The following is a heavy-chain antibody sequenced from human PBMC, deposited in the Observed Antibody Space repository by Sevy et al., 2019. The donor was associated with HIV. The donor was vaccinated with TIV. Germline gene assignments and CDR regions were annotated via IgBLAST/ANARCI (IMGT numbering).Heavy chain of an antibody. D-gene: IGHD7-27*01. J-gene: IGHJ4*02. V-gene: IGHV4-38-2*01. CDR2: IHYSGST. CDR1: GYSISSGYW. CDR3: ASHDWGREDY. Sequence: SETLSLTCVVSGYSISSGYWSDWFRRPPGKGLEWIGAIHYSGSTQYTPSLNRRVTVSADTSKNQFSLRLSSMTAADTAIYYCASHDWGREDYWGQGTLVTVSS.